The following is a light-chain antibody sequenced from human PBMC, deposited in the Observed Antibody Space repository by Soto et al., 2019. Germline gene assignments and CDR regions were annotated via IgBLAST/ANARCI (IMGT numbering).Light chain of an antibody. V-gene: IGKV1-13*02. Sequence: AIQLTQSPSSLSASVGDRVTIACRASQGISSDLVWYQQKPGKAPKLLIYDASSLESGVPSRFSGRGSGTDFTLTISSLQPEDLATYYCQQFNSYLTFGGGTKVEIK. CDR3: QQFNSYLT. CDR1: QGISSD. J-gene: IGKJ4*01. CDR2: DAS.